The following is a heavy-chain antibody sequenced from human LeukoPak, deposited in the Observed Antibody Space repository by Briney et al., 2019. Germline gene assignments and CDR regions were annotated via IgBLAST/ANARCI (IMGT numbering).Heavy chain of an antibody. J-gene: IGHJ4*02. Sequence: QPGGSLRLSCVASGFTFSSFWMSWVRQAPGEGLEFVANIDQDGSVRNYVDSVKGRFIISSDNAKNSLYLQMDSLRAEDTAVYFCARDPGSSSFDYWGLGTPVTVSS. D-gene: IGHD6-13*01. V-gene: IGHV3-7*01. CDR3: ARDPGSSSFDY. CDR2: IDQDGSVR. CDR1: GFTFSSFW.